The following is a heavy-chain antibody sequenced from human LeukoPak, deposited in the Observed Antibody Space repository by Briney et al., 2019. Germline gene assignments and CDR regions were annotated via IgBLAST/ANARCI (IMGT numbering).Heavy chain of an antibody. CDR2: IYYSGST. Sequence: WVRQPPGKGLEWIGSIYYSGSTYYNPSLKSRVTISVDTSKNQFSLKLSSVTAADTAVYYCDLTCSSTSCPSAFDIWGQGTMVTVSS. D-gene: IGHD2-2*01. V-gene: IGHV4-39*01. J-gene: IGHJ3*02. CDR3: DLTCSSTSCPSAFDI.